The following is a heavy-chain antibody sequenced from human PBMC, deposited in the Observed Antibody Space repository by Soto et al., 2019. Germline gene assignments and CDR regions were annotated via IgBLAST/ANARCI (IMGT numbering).Heavy chain of an antibody. D-gene: IGHD3-10*01. Sequence: SVKVSCKASGGTFSSYTISWVRQAPGQGLEWMGRIIPILGIANYAQKFQGRVTITADKSTSTAYMELSSLRSEDTAVYYCARDRAVRGVIIPWFDPWGQGTLVTVSS. CDR2: IIPILGIA. V-gene: IGHV1-69*04. CDR1: GGTFSSYT. J-gene: IGHJ5*02. CDR3: ARDRAVRGVIIPWFDP.